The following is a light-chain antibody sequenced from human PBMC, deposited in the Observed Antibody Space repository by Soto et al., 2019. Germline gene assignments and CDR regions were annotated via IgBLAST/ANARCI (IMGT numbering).Light chain of an antibody. J-gene: IGKJ5*01. Sequence: EIVLTQSPATLSLSPGGRATVSCRSSQSVSSYLAWYQQKPGQGPRLLIYDASHRATGIPARFSGSGSGTDFTLTISSLEPEDFAVYFCQQRSNWPSITFGQGRRLAI. CDR2: DAS. CDR3: QQRSNWPSIT. CDR1: QSVSSY. V-gene: IGKV3-11*01.